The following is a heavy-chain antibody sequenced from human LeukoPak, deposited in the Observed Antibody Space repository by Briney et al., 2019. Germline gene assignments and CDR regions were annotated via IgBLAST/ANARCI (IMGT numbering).Heavy chain of an antibody. J-gene: IGHJ4*02. CDR1: GFTFSNAW. V-gene: IGHV3-15*01. D-gene: IGHD3-10*01. CDR2: IKSKTDSGTT. Sequence: PGGSLRLSCAASGFTFSNAWMSWVRQAPGKGLEWVGRIKSKTDSGTTDYAAPVKGRFTISRDASKDTRYLQMSSLKTEDTAMYYCSTEELITMVRGVKYYFDYWGQGTLVTVSS. CDR3: STEELITMVRGVKYYFDY.